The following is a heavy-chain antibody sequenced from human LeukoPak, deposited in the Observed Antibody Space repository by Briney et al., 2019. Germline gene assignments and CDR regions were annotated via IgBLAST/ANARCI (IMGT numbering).Heavy chain of an antibody. Sequence: TSETLSLTCTVSGSSISSYYWSWIRQPAGKGLEWIRRIYTSGSTNYNPSLKSRVTMSADTSKNQFSLKLSSVTAADTAVYYCARDSGYYYDSWWFDPWGQGTLVTVSS. D-gene: IGHD3-22*01. V-gene: IGHV4-4*07. J-gene: IGHJ5*02. CDR2: IYTSGST. CDR1: GSSISSYY. CDR3: ARDSGYYYDSWWFDP.